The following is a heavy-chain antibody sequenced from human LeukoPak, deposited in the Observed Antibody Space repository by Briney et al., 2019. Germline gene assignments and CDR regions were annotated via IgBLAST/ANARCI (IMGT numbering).Heavy chain of an antibody. CDR3: ARDIGQWLEPQLDY. V-gene: IGHV3-30*04. D-gene: IGHD6-19*01. CDR1: GFTFSSYA. J-gene: IGHJ4*02. CDR2: ISYDGSNK. Sequence: PGGSLRLSCAASGFTFSSYAMHWVRQAPGKGLEWVAVISYDGSNKYYADSVKGRFTISRDNSKNTLYLQMNSLRAEDTAVYYCARDIGQWLEPQLDYWGQGTLVTVSS.